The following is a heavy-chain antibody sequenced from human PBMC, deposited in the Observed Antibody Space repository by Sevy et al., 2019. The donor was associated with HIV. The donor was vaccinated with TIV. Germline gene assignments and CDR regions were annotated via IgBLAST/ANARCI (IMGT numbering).Heavy chain of an antibody. CDR1: GFTVSNNY. CDR3: ARDGTKQWLAGGGTFDI. Sequence: GGSLRLSCAASGFTVSNNYMSWVRQAPGKGLEWVSVIYRGGSTYYADSVKGRFTISRDNSKNTLYLQMNGLRVEDTAVYYCARDGTKQWLAGGGTFDIWGQGTMVTVSS. V-gene: IGHV3-53*01. D-gene: IGHD6-19*01. J-gene: IGHJ3*02. CDR2: IYRGGST.